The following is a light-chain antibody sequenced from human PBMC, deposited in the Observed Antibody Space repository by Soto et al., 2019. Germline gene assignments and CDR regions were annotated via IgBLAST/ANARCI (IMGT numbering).Light chain of an antibody. CDR1: TSDVGAYNY. Sequence: QSALTQPASVSGSPGQSITISCTGSTSDVGAYNYVSWYKHHPGQAPQLMIYEVSNRPSRVSNRFSGSKSGSTASLTISGLQAEDEADYYCCSYAGRSTWDVVFGGGTKLTVL. J-gene: IGLJ2*01. V-gene: IGLV2-14*01. CDR2: EVS. CDR3: CSYAGRSTWDVV.